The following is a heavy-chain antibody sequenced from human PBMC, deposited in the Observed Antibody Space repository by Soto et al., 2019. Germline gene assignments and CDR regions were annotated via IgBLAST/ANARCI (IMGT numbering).Heavy chain of an antibody. J-gene: IGHJ2*01. D-gene: IGHD6-19*01. V-gene: IGHV4-39*01. CDR3: ARTVAVAGAYWYFDL. CDR1: GGSISSSSYY. Sequence: SETLSLTCTVSGGSISSSSYYWGWIRQPPGKGLEWIGSIYYSGSTYYNTSLKSRITISVDTSKNQFYLKLSSVTAADTAVYYCARTVAVAGAYWYFDLWGRGTLVT. CDR2: IYYSGST.